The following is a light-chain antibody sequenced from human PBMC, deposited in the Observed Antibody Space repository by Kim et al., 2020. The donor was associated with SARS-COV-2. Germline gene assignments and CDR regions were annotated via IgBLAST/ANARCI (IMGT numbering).Light chain of an antibody. CDR1: QSVSSSF. CDR2: GTS. Sequence: EIVLTQSPGTLSLSPGERATLSCRASQSVSSSFLAWYQQKPGQAPRLLISGTSNRATGIPDRFSGSGSGTDFTLIITRLEPEDYAMYYCQQYGSSPPWTFGQGTKVDIK. J-gene: IGKJ1*01. V-gene: IGKV3-20*01. CDR3: QQYGSSPPWT.